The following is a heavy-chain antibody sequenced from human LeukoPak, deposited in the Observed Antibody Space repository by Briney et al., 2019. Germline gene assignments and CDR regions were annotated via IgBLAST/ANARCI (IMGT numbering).Heavy chain of an antibody. D-gene: IGHD6-25*01. V-gene: IGHV3-72*01. Sequence: GGSLRPSCAVSGLTLSDQYMDWVRQAPGKGLEWVGRTRNKANSYSTEYAASVKGRFTISRDDSKNSLYLQMNSLQTEDTAVYYCARETAGGFGYWGQGTLVTVSS. CDR3: ARETAGGFGY. CDR1: GLTLSDQY. CDR2: TRNKANSYST. J-gene: IGHJ4*02.